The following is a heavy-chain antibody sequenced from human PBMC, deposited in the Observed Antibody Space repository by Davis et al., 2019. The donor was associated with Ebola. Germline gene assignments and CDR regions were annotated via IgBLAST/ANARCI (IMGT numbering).Heavy chain of an antibody. V-gene: IGHV4-34*01. J-gene: IGHJ3*02. Sequence: MPSETLSLTCAVYGGSFSGYYWSWIRQPPGKGLEWIGEINHSGSTNYNPSLKSRVTISVDTSKNQFSLKLSSVTAADTAVYYCAAVGAIDIWGQGTIVTVSS. CDR2: INHSGST. CDR3: AAVGAIDI. D-gene: IGHD6-19*01. CDR1: GGSFSGYY.